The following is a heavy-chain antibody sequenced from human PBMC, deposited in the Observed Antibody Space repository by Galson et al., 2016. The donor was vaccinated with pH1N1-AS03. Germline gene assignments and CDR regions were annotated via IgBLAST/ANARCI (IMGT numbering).Heavy chain of an antibody. Sequence: SLRLSCAASGFTFSNYGMSWVRQAPGKGLEWVAIMSYDGSTKYYTDSVRDRFTISRDNSKKTLYLHMSSLRAEDTAVYYCAKDLHFYDSYYLDYWGRGTLVIVSS. J-gene: IGHJ4*02. CDR2: MSYDGSTK. CDR3: AKDLHFYDSYYLDY. D-gene: IGHD2/OR15-2a*01. CDR1: GFTFSNYG. V-gene: IGHV3-30*18.